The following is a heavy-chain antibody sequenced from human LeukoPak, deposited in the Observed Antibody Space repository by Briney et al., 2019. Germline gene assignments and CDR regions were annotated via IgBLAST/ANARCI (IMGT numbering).Heavy chain of an antibody. V-gene: IGHV4-38-2*02. D-gene: IGHD1-14*01. Sequence: SETLSLTCAVSGYSISSGYYWGWIRQPPGKGLEWIGSIYHSGSTYYNPSLKGRVTISVDTSKNQFSLKLSSVTAADTAVYYCARDEETEKNNWFDPWGQGTLVTVSS. CDR3: ARDEETEKNNWFDP. CDR1: GYSISSGYY. CDR2: IYHSGST. J-gene: IGHJ5*02.